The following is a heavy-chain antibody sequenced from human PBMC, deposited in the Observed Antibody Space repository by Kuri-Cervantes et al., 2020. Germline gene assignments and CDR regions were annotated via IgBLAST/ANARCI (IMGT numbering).Heavy chain of an antibody. Sequence: SETLSLTCTVSGGSVSSGSYSWSWIRQPPGKGLEWIGYIYHSGGAYYNPSLKSRVTISVDRSKNQFSLKLSSVTAADTAVYYCARGGTGTTSVGAVHWFDPWGQGTLVTVSS. CDR1: GGSVSSGSYS. D-gene: IGHD1-7*01. CDR3: ARGGTGTTSVGAVHWFDP. CDR2: IYHSGGA. V-gene: IGHV4-30-2*01. J-gene: IGHJ5*02.